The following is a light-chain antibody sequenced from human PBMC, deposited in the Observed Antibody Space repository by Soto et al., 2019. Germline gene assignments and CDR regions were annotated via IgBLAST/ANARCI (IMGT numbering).Light chain of an antibody. V-gene: IGLV2-14*01. J-gene: IGLJ2*01. CDR2: EVS. Sequence: QSALTQPASVSGSPGQSITISCTGTSSDVGGYNYVSWYQQHPGKAPKLMIYEVSNRPSGVSNRFSGSKSGNTASLTISGLQAEDEVDYYCSSYTSSATPVVFGGGTNLTVL. CDR3: SSYTSSATPVV. CDR1: SSDVGGYNY.